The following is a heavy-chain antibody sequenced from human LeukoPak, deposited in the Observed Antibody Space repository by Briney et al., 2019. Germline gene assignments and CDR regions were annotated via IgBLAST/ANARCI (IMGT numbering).Heavy chain of an antibody. CDR3: AKDHVVVVVAAFDDAFDI. CDR2: ISGSGGST. J-gene: IGHJ3*02. V-gene: IGHV3-23*01. D-gene: IGHD2-15*01. CDR1: GFTFSSYA. Sequence: GGSLRLSCAASGFTFSSYAMSWVRQAPGKGLEWVSAISGSGGSTYYADSVKGRFTISRDNSKNTLNLQMNSLRAEDTAVYYCAKDHVVVVVAAFDDAFDIWGQGTMVTVSS.